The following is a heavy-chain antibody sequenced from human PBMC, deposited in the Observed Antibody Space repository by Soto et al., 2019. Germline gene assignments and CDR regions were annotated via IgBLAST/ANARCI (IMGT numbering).Heavy chain of an antibody. V-gene: IGHV3-74*01. CDR3: ARAICSGGRCFLLDL. D-gene: IGHD2-15*01. CDR1: GFIFSGYW. J-gene: IGHJ5*02. Sequence: EVQLLESGGGLVPPGGSLRLSCAASGFIFSGYWMHWVRQAPGKGLVWVSRIKGDGSGISYADSVKGRFTISRDNVKKTLYLQMNSLRAEDTAVYYCARAICSGGRCFLLDLGGQGTLVTVSS. CDR2: IKGDGSGI.